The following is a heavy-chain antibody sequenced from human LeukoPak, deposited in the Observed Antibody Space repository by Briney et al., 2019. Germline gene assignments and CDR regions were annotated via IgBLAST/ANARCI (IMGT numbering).Heavy chain of an antibody. CDR1: GFTFSSYA. CDR3: AKSLLGYCSSTSCPSDY. Sequence: GGSLRLSCAASGFTFSSYAMSWVRQAPGKGLEWVSAISGSGGSTYYADSVKGRFTISRDNSKSTLYLQMNSLRAEDTAVYYCAKSLLGYCSSTSCPSDYWGQGTLVTVSS. D-gene: IGHD2-2*01. CDR2: ISGSGGST. J-gene: IGHJ4*02. V-gene: IGHV3-23*01.